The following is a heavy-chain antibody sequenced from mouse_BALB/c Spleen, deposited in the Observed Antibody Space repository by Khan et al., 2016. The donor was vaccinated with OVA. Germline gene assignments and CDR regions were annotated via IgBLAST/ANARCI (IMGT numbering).Heavy chain of an antibody. J-gene: IGHJ3*01. CDR2: ISSGGSYT. D-gene: IGHD1-1*01. CDR1: GFTFSTYG. CDR3: ASLAYYYDSGGFAY. V-gene: IGHV5-6*01. Sequence: EVQLQESGGDLVKPEGSLKLSCAASGFTFSTYGMSWVRQTPDKRLEWVATISSGGSYTYYPDSVQGRFTISRDNAKNTLYLQMSNLKSKDTAMFYCASLAYYYDSGGFAYWGQGTLVTVSA.